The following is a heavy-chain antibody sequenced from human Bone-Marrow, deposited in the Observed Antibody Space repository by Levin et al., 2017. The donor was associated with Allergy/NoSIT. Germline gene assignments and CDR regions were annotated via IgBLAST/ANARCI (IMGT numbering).Heavy chain of an antibody. V-gene: IGHV3-23*01. J-gene: IGHJ4*02. CDR3: AKSDHKIRHIVVVVAATRGNRFDY. CDR2: ISGSGGST. Sequence: GGSLRLSCAASGFTFSSYAMSWVRQAPGKGLEWVSAISGSGGSTYYADSVKGRFTISRDNSKNTLYLQMNSLRAEDTAVYYCAKSDHKIRHIVVVVAATRGNRFDYWGQGTLVTVSS. CDR1: GFTFSSYA. D-gene: IGHD2-15*01.